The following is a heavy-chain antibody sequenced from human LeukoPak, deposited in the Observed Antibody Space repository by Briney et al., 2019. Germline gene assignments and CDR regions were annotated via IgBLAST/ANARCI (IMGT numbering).Heavy chain of an antibody. V-gene: IGHV3-48*01. Sequence: GGSLTLSCAASGFTFSSYSMNGLRQAPGKGLEWVSYISSSSSTIYYADSVKGRFTISRDNAKNSLYLQMNSLRAEDTAVYYCARLQGDYWGQGTLVTVSS. CDR2: ISSSSSTI. CDR3: ARLQGDY. CDR1: GFTFSSYS. J-gene: IGHJ4*02.